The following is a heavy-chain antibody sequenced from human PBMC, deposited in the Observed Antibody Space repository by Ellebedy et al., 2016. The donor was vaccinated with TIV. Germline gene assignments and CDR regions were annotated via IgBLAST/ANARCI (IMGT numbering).Heavy chain of an antibody. V-gene: IGHV3-30*18. CDR2: ISYEGSNK. D-gene: IGHD6-13*01. J-gene: IGHJ4*02. CDR3: AKPADPNPGYSASWATYFDY. Sequence: GESLKISXAASGFTFSSYAMHWVRQAPGKGLEWVAFISYEGSNKHYADSVRGRFTISRDNFKNTLFLQLNSLRPEDTAVFYCAKPADPNPGYSASWATYFDYWGQGTLVTVSS. CDR1: GFTFSSYA.